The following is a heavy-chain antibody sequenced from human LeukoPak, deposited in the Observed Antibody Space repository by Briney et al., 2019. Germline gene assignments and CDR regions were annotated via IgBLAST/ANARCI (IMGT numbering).Heavy chain of an antibody. CDR1: GFTFCSYA. D-gene: IGHD3-22*01. Sequence: GGSLRLSCAASGFTFCSYARSGVWLAAGEGLQWFSSICGNGFVTYYADSVKGRFTISRDNSKNTVSLQMNSLRDEDTAVYYCAKGGSYYYDSSGYYPIWGQGTLVTVSS. CDR3: AKGGSYYYDSSGYYPI. J-gene: IGHJ4*02. CDR2: ICGNGFVT. V-gene: IGHV3-23*01.